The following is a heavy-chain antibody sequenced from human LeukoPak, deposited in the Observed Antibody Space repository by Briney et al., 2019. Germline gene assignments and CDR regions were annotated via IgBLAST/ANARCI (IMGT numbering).Heavy chain of an antibody. CDR2: IYYSGTT. CDR3: ARVSYSRSFDY. D-gene: IGHD4-11*01. CDR1: NDSISSYY. J-gene: IGHJ4*02. V-gene: IGHV4-59*01. Sequence: PSETLSLTCIVVNDSISSYYWSWIRQPPGKGLEWIGYIYYSGTTNYNPSLKSRVTISIDTSKKQFSLKLNSVTAADTAVYYCARVSYSRSFDYWGQGTLVTVSS.